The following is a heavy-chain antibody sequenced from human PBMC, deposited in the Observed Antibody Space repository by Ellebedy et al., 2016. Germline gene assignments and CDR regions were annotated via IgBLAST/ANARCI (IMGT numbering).Heavy chain of an antibody. CDR3: AKMSSWGGFDY. CDR1: GFIFSNYA. D-gene: IGHD1-26*01. Sequence: GESLKISCAASGFIFSNYAMNWVRQAPGKGLEWVSTLSISGINTYYADSVKGRFTISRDNSKNTLFMQMNGLRAEDTAIYYCAKMSSWGGFDYWGLGTLVTVSS. J-gene: IGHJ4*02. V-gene: IGHV3-23*01. CDR2: LSISGINT.